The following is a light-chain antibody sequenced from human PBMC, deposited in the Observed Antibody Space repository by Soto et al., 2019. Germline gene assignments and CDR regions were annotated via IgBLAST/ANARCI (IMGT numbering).Light chain of an antibody. CDR1: QSISSY. J-gene: IGKJ1*01. V-gene: IGKV1-39*01. CDR2: AAS. CDR3: QQSYSTPPT. Sequence: EIHITHSALSLSASVGGRVTITCLSSQSISSYLNWYQQKPGKAPKLLIYAASSLQSGVPSRFSGSGSGTDFTLTISSLQPEDFATYYCQQSYSTPPTFGQGTKVDIK.